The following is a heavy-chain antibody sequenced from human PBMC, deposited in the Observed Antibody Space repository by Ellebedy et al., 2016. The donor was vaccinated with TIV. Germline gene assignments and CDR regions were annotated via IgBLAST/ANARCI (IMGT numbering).Heavy chain of an antibody. J-gene: IGHJ4*02. V-gene: IGHV3-7*01. CDR3: ASSSGH. CDR1: GFTFSSYW. CDR2: IKPDGSEK. Sequence: GGSLRLSXAASGFTFSSYWMTWVRQPPRKGLEWVANIKPDGSEKNYVDSVKGRFTISRDNAKNSVYLQMNSLRADDTAIYYCASSSGHWGQGTLVTVSS.